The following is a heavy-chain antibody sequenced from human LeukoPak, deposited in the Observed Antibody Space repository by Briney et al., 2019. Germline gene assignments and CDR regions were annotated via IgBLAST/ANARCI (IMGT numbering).Heavy chain of an antibody. CDR1: GFTFSRYA. D-gene: IGHD3-22*01. Sequence: GGSLRLSCAAFGFTFSRYAMSWVRQAPGKGLEWVSAISGSGGSTYYADSVKGRFTISRDNSKNTLYLQMNSLRAEDTAVYYCAKERLWGIVVVLLDYWGQGTLVTVSS. J-gene: IGHJ4*02. CDR3: AKERLWGIVVVLLDY. CDR2: ISGSGGST. V-gene: IGHV3-23*01.